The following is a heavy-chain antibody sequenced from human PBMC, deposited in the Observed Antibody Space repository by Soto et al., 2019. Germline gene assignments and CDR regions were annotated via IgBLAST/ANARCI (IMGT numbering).Heavy chain of an antibody. Sequence: QLQLPESGSGLVKPSQTLSLTSAVSGSSISRCGYSWMWIRQPPGKRLVWIGYMYQSERTYYISSLKCRGTISVARSKNPYSMWLRSVTAAVPSLYYCVRRRYCRGVRCYSDYWGQGILVTVSS. CDR3: VRRRYCRGVRCYSDY. V-gene: IGHV4-30-2*01. CDR2: MYQSERT. J-gene: IGHJ4*02. CDR1: GSSISRCGYS. D-gene: IGHD2-15*01.